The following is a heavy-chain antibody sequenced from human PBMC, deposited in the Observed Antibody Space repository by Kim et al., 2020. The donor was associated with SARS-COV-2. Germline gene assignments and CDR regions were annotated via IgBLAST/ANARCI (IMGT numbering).Heavy chain of an antibody. Sequence: GGSLRLSCAASGFTFSSYGMHWVRQAPGKGLEWVAVISYDGSNKYYADSVKGRFTISRDNSKNTLYLQMNSLRAEDTAVYYCAKNGLRYFDYYYYYGMDV. V-gene: IGHV3-30*18. D-gene: IGHD3-9*01. CDR3: AKNGLRYFDYYYYYGMDV. CDR2: ISYDGSNK. J-gene: IGHJ6*01. CDR1: GFTFSSYG.